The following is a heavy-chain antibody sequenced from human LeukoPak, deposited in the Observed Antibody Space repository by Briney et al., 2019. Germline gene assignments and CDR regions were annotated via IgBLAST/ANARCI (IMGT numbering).Heavy chain of an antibody. CDR1: GYTFTDYS. D-gene: IGHD5-24*01. CDR3: ARGVGRWLQSRYFQH. Sequence: ASVKVSCKASGYTFTDYSMHWLRQAPGQGLEWMGLINPNSGGTTYAQKFQGRVTMTRDTSITTAYMELSSLSSDDTAVYFCARGVGRWLQSRYFQHWGQGTLVTVSS. V-gene: IGHV1-2*02. J-gene: IGHJ1*01. CDR2: INPNSGGT.